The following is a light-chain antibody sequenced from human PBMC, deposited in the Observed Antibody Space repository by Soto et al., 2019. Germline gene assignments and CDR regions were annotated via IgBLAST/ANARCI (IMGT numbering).Light chain of an antibody. CDR3: QQYNDWPLT. V-gene: IGKV3-15*01. Sequence: EIVMTQSPATVSVSRGESARLSCSASQIFSTNLAWYQQKPGQAPRLLIYGAFTRATGIPATFSGTGSGTEFTLTISSLQSEDFAVYYCQQYNDWPLTFGQGTKVDIK. J-gene: IGKJ1*01. CDR2: GAF. CDR1: QIFSTN.